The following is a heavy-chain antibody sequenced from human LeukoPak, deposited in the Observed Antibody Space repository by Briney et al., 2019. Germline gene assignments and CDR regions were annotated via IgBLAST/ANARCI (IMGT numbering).Heavy chain of an antibody. J-gene: IGHJ4*02. V-gene: IGHV3-30*03. CDR2: ISYDGSNK. CDR3: ARVRAAAGVDY. Sequence: PGRSLRLSCAASGFTFSSYGMHWVRQAPGKGLEWVAVISYDGSNKYYADSVKGRFTISRDNSKNTLYLQMNSLRAEDTAVYYCARVRAAAGVDYWGQGTLVTVSS. D-gene: IGHD6-13*01. CDR1: GFTFSSYG.